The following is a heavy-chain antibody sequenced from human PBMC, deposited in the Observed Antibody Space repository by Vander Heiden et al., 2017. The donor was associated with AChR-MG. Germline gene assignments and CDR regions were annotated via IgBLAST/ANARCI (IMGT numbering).Heavy chain of an antibody. D-gene: IGHD6-13*01. CDR3: ARDGGFAAAGNWFDP. V-gene: IGHV3-30-3*01. CDR2: ISYDGSNK. Sequence: QVQLVESGGGVVQPGRPLGLYCAASGVTFSGYAMHWVRQAPGKGLEWVAVISYDGSNKYYADCVKGRFTISRDNSKNTLYLQMNSLRAEDTAVYYCARDGGFAAAGNWFDPWGQGTLVTVSS. CDR1: GVTFSGYA. J-gene: IGHJ5*02.